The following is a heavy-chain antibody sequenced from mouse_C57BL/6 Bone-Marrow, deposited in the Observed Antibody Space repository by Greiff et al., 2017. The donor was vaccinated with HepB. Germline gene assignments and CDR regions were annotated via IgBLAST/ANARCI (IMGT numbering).Heavy chain of an antibody. D-gene: IGHD1-1*01. Sequence: VQLQQSVAELVRPGASVKLSCTASGFNFKNTYMNWVKQRPEQGLEWIGRIDPANGNTKYAPKFQGKATITADTSSNTAYLQLSSLTSEDTAIYYCARKTTVGATDYFDYWGQGTTLTVSS. CDR3: ARKTTVGATDYFDY. J-gene: IGHJ2*01. CDR2: IDPANGNT. V-gene: IGHV14-3*01. CDR1: GFNFKNTY.